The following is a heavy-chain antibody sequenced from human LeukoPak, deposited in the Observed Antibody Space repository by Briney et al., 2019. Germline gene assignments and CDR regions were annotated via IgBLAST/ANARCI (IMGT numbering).Heavy chain of an antibody. J-gene: IGHJ6*02. CDR3: ARRSTSYNYATDV. V-gene: IGHV4-59*01. CDR2: VYYSGST. CDR1: GDSISGYY. Sequence: SETLSLTCNVSGDSISGYYWSWVRQPPGRGLEWIGYVYYSGSTNYNPSLKSRVTISADTSKDQFSLKLRSVTAADTAVYYCARRSTSYNYATDVWGQGTTVTVSS.